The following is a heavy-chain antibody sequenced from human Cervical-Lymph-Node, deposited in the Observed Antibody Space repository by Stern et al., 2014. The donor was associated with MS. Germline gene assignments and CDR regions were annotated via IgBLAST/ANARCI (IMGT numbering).Heavy chain of an antibody. J-gene: IGHJ6*02. CDR2: IIPIFGIA. V-gene: IGHV1-69*17. Sequence: QVQLEESGAEVKKPGSSVKVSCKASGGTFSSYAISWVRQAPGQGLEWMGGIIPIFGIANYAQKFQGRVTITADKSTSTAYMELSSLRSEDTAVYYCARVLRFLEWLSPHYYYGMDVWGQGTTVTVSS. CDR1: GGTFSSYA. D-gene: IGHD3-3*01. CDR3: ARVLRFLEWLSPHYYYGMDV.